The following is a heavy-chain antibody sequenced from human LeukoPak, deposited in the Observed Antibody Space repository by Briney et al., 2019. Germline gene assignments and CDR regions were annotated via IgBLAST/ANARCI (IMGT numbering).Heavy chain of an antibody. J-gene: IGHJ6*03. Sequence: SETLSLTCTVYGGSISSSSYYWGWIRQPPGKGLEWIGSIYYSGSTYYNTSLKSRVTISVDTSKTQFSLKLSSVTAADTAVYYCASYKGGSGSYYKIEARYYYMDVWGKGTTVTISS. CDR1: GGSISSSSYY. D-gene: IGHD3-10*01. V-gene: IGHV4-39*01. CDR2: IYYSGST. CDR3: ASYKGGSGSYYKIEARYYYMDV.